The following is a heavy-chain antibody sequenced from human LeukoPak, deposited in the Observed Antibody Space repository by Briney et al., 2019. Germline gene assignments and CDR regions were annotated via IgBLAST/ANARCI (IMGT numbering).Heavy chain of an antibody. CDR2: IYYSDTT. CDR3: ARVGPDYGDYYYYYYYMDV. D-gene: IGHD4-17*01. J-gene: IGHJ6*03. V-gene: IGHV4-59*01. CDR1: GGSISSYY. Sequence: SETLXXXCXVXGGSISSYYWSWLRQPPGKGLEGIGDIYYSDTTNYHPSLNSPVTISVDTSKNQFSLKLSSVTAADTAVYYCARVGPDYGDYYYYYYYMDVWGKGTTVTVSS.